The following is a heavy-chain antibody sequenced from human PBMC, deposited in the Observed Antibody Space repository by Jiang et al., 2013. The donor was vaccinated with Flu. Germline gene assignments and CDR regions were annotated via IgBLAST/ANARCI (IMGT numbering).Heavy chain of an antibody. CDR3: ARVDTAMVYYYGMDV. Sequence: KVSCKASGYTFTSYYMHWVRQAPGQGLEWMGIINPSGGSTSYAQKFQGRVTMTRDTSTSTVYMELSSLRSEDTAVYYCARVDTAMVYYYGMDVWGQGTTVTVSS. CDR1: GYTFTSYY. J-gene: IGHJ6*02. D-gene: IGHD5-18*01. CDR2: INPSGGST. V-gene: IGHV1-46*01.